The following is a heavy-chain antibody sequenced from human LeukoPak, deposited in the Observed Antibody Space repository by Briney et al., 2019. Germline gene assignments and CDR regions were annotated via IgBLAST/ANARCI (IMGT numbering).Heavy chain of an antibody. CDR1: GFTFSSYS. CDR3: AKVRGYCSSTSCPPLDY. J-gene: IGHJ4*02. CDR2: ISSSSSYI. V-gene: IGHV3-21*01. Sequence: GGSLRLSCAASGFTFSSYSMNWVRQAPGKGLEWVSSISSSSSYIYYADSVKGRFTISRDNAKNSLYLQMNSLRAEDTAVYYCAKVRGYCSSTSCPPLDYWGQGTLVTVSS. D-gene: IGHD2-2*01.